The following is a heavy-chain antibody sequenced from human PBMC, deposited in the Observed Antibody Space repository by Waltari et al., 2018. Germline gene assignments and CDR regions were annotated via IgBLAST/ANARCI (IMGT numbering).Heavy chain of an antibody. Sequence: QGQLVESGGGVVQPGGSLRLSCAASGFTFSIFGMHWVRQAPGRGLVGVTFVRSDGTTKSLGDSGRDRFTISRDESQNTLYLQMSSLRAEDTAVYYCAEDLTRFGVGYYCDSWGQGTLVTVSS. CDR2: VRSDGTTK. D-gene: IGHD3-3*01. J-gene: IGHJ4*02. V-gene: IGHV3-30*02. CDR1: GFTFSIFG. CDR3: AEDLTRFGVGYYCDS.